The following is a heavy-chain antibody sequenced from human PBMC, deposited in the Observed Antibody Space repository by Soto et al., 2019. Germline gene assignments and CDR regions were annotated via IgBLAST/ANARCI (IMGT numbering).Heavy chain of an antibody. CDR2: IYYSGST. CDR3: ARGHSGSYRTGEGYYYGMDV. D-gene: IGHD1-26*01. V-gene: IGHV4-59*01. Sequence: QVQLQESGPGLVKPSETLSLTCTVSGGSISSYYWSGIRQPPGKGLEWIGYIYYSGSTNYNPSLKSRVTISVDTSKNQFSLKLSSVTAADTAVYYCARGHSGSYRTGEGYYYGMDVWGQGTTVTVSS. J-gene: IGHJ6*02. CDR1: GGSISSYY.